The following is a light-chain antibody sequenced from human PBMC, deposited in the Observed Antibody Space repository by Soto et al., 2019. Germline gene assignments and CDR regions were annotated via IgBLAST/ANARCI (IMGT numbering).Light chain of an antibody. CDR2: LGS. CDR1: QSLLHSNGYNY. Sequence: IVMTQSPLSLPVTPGEPASISCRSSQSLLHSNGYNYLDWYLQKPGQSPHLXIYLGSNRASGVPDRFSGSGSGTDFTLKISRVEAEDVGVYYCMQAIQTPRAFGQGTRLEIK. V-gene: IGKV2-28*01. J-gene: IGKJ5*01. CDR3: MQAIQTPRA.